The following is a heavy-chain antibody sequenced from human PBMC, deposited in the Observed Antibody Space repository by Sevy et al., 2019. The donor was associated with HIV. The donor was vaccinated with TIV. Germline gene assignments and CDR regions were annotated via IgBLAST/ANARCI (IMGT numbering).Heavy chain of an antibody. CDR1: GFTFSHHN. D-gene: IGHD7-27*01. CDR3: AREENRELGTIPLDS. CDR2: ISKSGSTT. Sequence: GGSLRLSCAASGFTFSHHNMNWVRQAPGKGLQWISYISKSGSTTYFADSVRGRFTISRDNAKNSLFLEMHSLTDEDTAAYYCAREENRELGTIPLDSWGRGIQVTVSS. V-gene: IGHV3-48*02. J-gene: IGHJ4*02.